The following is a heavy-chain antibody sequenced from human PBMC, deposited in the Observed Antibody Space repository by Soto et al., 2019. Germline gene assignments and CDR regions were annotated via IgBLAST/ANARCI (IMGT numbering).Heavy chain of an antibody. CDR1: GGSVSSGRNY. CDR2: MYYSGST. J-gene: IGHJ6*02. V-gene: IGHV4-61*01. Sequence: SETLSLTCTVSGGSVSSGRNYWNWIRQPPGKGLEWIGYMYYSGSTNYNPSLKSRVTISVDTSKNQFSLKLTSVTAADTAVYYCARGSHCGGDCYSGYYCYYGMDVWGQGTSVTVSS. CDR3: ARGSHCGGDCYSGYYCYYGMDV. D-gene: IGHD2-21*02.